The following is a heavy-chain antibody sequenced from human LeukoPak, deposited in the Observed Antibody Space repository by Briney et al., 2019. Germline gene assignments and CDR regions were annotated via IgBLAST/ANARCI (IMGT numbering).Heavy chain of an antibody. CDR3: ARGSDIVVVPAAILNYYYYYMDV. CDR1: GYTLTELS. J-gene: IGHJ6*03. CDR2: FDPEDGET. D-gene: IGHD2-2*02. V-gene: IGHV1-24*01. Sequence: ASVKVSCKVSGYTLTELSMHWVRQAPGKGLEWMGGFDPEDGETIYAQKFQGRVTITTDESTSTAYMELSSLRSEDTAVYYCARGSDIVVVPAAILNYYYYYMDVWGKGTTVTVSS.